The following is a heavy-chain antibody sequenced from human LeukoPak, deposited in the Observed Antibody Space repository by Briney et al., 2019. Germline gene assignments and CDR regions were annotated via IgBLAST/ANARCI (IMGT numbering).Heavy chain of an antibody. D-gene: IGHD2-15*01. Sequence: PSETLSLPCAVYGGSFSGYYWSWIRQPPGKGLEWIGEINHSGSTNYNPSLKSRVTISVDTSKNQFSLKLSSVTAADTAVYYCARGRCSGGSCYPHTHRKLRSWFDPWGQGTLATVSS. V-gene: IGHV4-34*01. CDR2: INHSGST. CDR3: ARGRCSGGSCYPHTHRKLRSWFDP. J-gene: IGHJ5*02. CDR1: GGSFSGYY.